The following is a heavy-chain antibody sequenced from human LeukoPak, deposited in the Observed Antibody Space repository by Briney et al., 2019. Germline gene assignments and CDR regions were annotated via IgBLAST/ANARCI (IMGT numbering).Heavy chain of an antibody. J-gene: IGHJ4*02. CDR1: GFTFSSYA. Sequence: GGSLRLSCAASGFTFSSYAMSWVRQAPGKGLEWVANIKPDGSDQYYVDSVKGRFTISRDNAKNSLYLQMNSLRAKDTAVYYCARWSLGDYWGQGTLVTVSS. D-gene: IGHD1-26*01. CDR2: IKPDGSDQ. V-gene: IGHV3-7*01. CDR3: ARWSLGDY.